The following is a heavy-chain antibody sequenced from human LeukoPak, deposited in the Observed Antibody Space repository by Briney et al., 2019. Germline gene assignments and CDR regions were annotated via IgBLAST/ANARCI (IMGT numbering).Heavy chain of an antibody. D-gene: IGHD3-22*01. Sequence: SETLSLTCAVYGGSFSGYYWSWIRQPPGKGLEWIGEINHSGSAYYNPSLKSRVTISVDSSKNQFSLKLTSVTAADTAVYYCATLGEYYDSSGYYYNWGQGTLVTVSS. CDR2: INHSGSA. CDR3: ATLGEYYDSSGYYYN. CDR1: GGSFSGYY. J-gene: IGHJ4*02. V-gene: IGHV4-34*01.